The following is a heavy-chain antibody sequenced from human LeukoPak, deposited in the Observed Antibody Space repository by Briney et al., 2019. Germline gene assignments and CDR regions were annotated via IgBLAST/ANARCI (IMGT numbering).Heavy chain of an antibody. CDR2: IYYSGST. V-gene: IGHV4-39*07. J-gene: IGHJ3*02. CDR3: ARDRVAPEDALDI. CDR1: GGSISSSSYY. D-gene: IGHD1-14*01. Sequence: SETLSLTCTVSGGSISSSSYYWGWIRQPPGKGLEWIGSIYYSGSTYYNPSLKSRVTISVDTSKNQFSLKLSSVTAADTAVYYCARDRVAPEDALDIWGQGTMVTVSS.